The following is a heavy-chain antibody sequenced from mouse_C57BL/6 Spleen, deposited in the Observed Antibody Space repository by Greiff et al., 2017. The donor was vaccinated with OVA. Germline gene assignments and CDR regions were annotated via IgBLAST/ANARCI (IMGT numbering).Heavy chain of an antibody. CDR3: AGMGYYLSWFAY. CDR2: IRLKSDNYAT. J-gene: IGHJ3*01. V-gene: IGHV6-3*01. CDR1: GFTFSNYW. D-gene: IGHD2-3*01. Sequence: EVKLVESGGGLVQPGGSMKLSCVASGFTFSNYWMNWVRQSPEKGLEWVAQIRLKSDNYATHYAESGKGRFTISRDDSKSSVYLQMNNLRAEDTGIYYCAGMGYYLSWFAYWGQGTLVTVAA.